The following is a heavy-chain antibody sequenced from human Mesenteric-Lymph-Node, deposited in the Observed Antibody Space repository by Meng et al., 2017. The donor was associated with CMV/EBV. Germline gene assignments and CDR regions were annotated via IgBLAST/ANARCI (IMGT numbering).Heavy chain of an antibody. D-gene: IGHD2-15*01. J-gene: IGHJ4*02. V-gene: IGHV4-34*01. CDR3: ARGSDIPVNNY. Sequence: QVQLRQYGAGMLQPSATLSLTCAVYGGSFSGYYWSWIRQPPGKGLEWIGEINHSGVPNYNPSLKSRVTISPDRSKNQFSLKLSSVTAEGTAVYYCARGSDIPVNNYWGQGTLVTVSS. CDR1: GGSFSGYY. CDR2: INHSGVP.